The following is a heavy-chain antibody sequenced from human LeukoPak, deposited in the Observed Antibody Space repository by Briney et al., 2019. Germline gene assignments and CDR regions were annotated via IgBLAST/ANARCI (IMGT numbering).Heavy chain of an antibody. Sequence: PSETLSLTCAVYGGSFSGYYWSWIRQPPGKGLEWIGEINHSGGTNYNPSLKSRVTISVHTSKNQFSLKLSSVTAADTAVYYCARGHYDSSGYYTAWAFGIWGQGTMVTVSS. CDR2: INHSGGT. CDR3: ARGHYDSSGYYTAWAFGI. J-gene: IGHJ3*02. V-gene: IGHV4-34*01. CDR1: GGSFSGYY. D-gene: IGHD3-22*01.